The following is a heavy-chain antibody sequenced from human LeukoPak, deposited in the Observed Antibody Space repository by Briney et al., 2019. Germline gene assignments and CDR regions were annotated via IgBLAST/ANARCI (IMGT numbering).Heavy chain of an antibody. CDR1: GYTFTGYY. Sequence: ASVKVSCKASGYTFTGYYMHWVRQAPGQGLEWMGWINPNSGGTNYAQKFQGRVTMTRDTSISTAYMELSRLRSDDTAVYYCARGYFRWSYYDSSGYYDYWGQGTLVTASS. V-gene: IGHV1-2*02. CDR3: ARGYFRWSYYDSSGYYDY. J-gene: IGHJ4*02. D-gene: IGHD3-22*01. CDR2: INPNSGGT.